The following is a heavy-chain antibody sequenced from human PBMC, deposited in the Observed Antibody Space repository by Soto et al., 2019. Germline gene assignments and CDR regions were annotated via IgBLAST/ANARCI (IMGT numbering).Heavy chain of an antibody. Sequence: GGSLRLSCAASGFTFSSYSMNWVRQAPGKGLEWVSYISSSSSTIYYEDSVKGRFTISRDNAKNSLYLLMTGLRDEDTAVYDCASEVEVNAIVVVFDIWGQGTMVTVSS. V-gene: IGHV3-48*02. CDR3: ASEVEVNAIVVVFDI. J-gene: IGHJ3*02. CDR2: ISSSSSTI. CDR1: GFTFSSYS. D-gene: IGHD3-22*01.